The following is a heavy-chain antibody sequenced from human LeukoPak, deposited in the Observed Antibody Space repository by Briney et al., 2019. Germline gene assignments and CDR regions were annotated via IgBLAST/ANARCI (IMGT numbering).Heavy chain of an antibody. J-gene: IGHJ4*02. Sequence: GGSLRLSCAASGFTFSSYWMHWVRQAPGKGLVWVSRINSDGSSTSYADSVRGRFSISRDNAKNTLYLQMNSLRAEDTAAYYCAKDRGIISDYWGQGTLVTVSS. CDR3: AKDRGIISDY. V-gene: IGHV3-74*01. D-gene: IGHD3-10*01. CDR2: INSDGSST. CDR1: GFTFSSYW.